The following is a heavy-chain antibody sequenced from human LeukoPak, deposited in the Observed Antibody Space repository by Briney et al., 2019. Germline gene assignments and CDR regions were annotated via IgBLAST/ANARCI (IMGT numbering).Heavy chain of an antibody. V-gene: IGHV4-59*01. Sequence: SETLSLTCAVYGGSFSGYYWSWIRQPPGKGLEWIGYIYYSGSTNYNPSLKSRVTISVDTSKNQFSLNLSSVTAADTAVYYCARLYSSSLGRVFDYWGQGTLVTVSS. D-gene: IGHD6-13*01. J-gene: IGHJ4*02. CDR3: ARLYSSSLGRVFDY. CDR2: IYYSGST. CDR1: GGSFSGYY.